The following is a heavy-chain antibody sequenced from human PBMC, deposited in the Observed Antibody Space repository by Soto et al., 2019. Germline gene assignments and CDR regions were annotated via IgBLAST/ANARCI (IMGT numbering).Heavy chain of an antibody. CDR2: INHSGST. D-gene: IGHD6-13*01. CDR3: ARGLTSSSWYSDY. V-gene: IGHV4-34*01. J-gene: IGHJ4*02. Sequence: QVQLQQWGAGLLKPSETLSLTCAVYGGSFSGYYWSWIRQPPGKGLEWIGEINHSGSTNYNPSLKSRVTISVDTSKNQFSLKLSSVTAADTAVYYCARGLTSSSWYSDYWGQGTLVTVSS. CDR1: GGSFSGYY.